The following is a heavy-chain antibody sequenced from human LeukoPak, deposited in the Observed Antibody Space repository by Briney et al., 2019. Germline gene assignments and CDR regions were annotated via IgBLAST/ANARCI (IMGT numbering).Heavy chain of an antibody. CDR2: ISYGSRTI. CDR1: GFTFKTYS. V-gene: IGHV3-48*02. D-gene: IGHD3-10*01. CDR3: ARSPFLRGVITHFDS. J-gene: IGHJ4*02. Sequence: GGSLRLPCAASGFTFKTYSMNWVRQAPGKGLEWISYISYGSRTIYYADSVKGRFTISRDDARNSLDLQLSNLRDGDTAVYYCARSPFLRGVITHFDSWGQGTLVTVSS.